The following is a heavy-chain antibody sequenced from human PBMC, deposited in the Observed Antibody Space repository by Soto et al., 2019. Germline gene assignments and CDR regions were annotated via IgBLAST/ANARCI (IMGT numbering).Heavy chain of an antibody. CDR1: GFTFSNYA. CDR3: ARSYGSGTWDAFDI. CDR2: ISGSGGRT. D-gene: IGHD3-10*01. Sequence: EVQLLESGGGLVQPGGSLRLSCAASGFTFSNYAMSWVRQAPGKGPEWVSCISGSGGRTYYADSVKGRFIISRDNPKNTLYLQMNSLRVEDTAVYYCARSYGSGTWDAFDIWGQGTMVTVSS. J-gene: IGHJ3*02. V-gene: IGHV3-23*01.